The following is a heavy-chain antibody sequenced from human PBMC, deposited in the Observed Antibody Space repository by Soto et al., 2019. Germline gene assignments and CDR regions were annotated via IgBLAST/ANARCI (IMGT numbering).Heavy chain of an antibody. CDR2: IDPSDSYT. V-gene: IGHV5-10-1*01. J-gene: IGHJ6*02. D-gene: IGHD2-2*01. CDR3: ARHCSSTSCYHYYGMDV. Sequence: PGESLKISCKGSGYSFTSYWISWVRQMPGKGLEWMGRIDPSDSYTNYSPSFQGHVTISADKSISTAYLQWSSLKASDTAMYYCARHCSSTSCYHYYGMDVWGQGTTVTVSS. CDR1: GYSFTSYW.